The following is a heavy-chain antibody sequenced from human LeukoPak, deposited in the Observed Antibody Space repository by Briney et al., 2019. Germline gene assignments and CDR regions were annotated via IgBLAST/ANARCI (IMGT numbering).Heavy chain of an antibody. V-gene: IGHV3-66*01. Sequence: GGSLRLSCAASGFTVSNNYMNWVRQAPGKGLGWVSLIYSGGDTHYADSVKGRFTISRDSSKNTLYLQMNSPRAEDTAVYYCARDPPAVRTNTYAWGQGTLVTVSS. D-gene: IGHD4/OR15-4a*01. J-gene: IGHJ5*02. CDR1: GFTVSNNY. CDR3: ARDPPAVRTNTYA. CDR2: IYSGGDT.